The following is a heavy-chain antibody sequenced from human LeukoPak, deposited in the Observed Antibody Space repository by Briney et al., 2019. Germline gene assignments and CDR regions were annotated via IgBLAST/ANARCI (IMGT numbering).Heavy chain of an antibody. Sequence: GASVKVSCKASGYTFTGYYMHWVRQAPGQGLEWMGRITPNSGGTNYAQKFQGRVTMTSDTSISTAYMELSRLRSDDSAVYYCARNSKYDILTRYLSQYYFDYWGQGTLVTVSS. CDR1: GYTFTGYY. CDR3: ARNSKYDILTRYLSQYYFDY. CDR2: ITPNSGGT. D-gene: IGHD3-9*01. J-gene: IGHJ4*02. V-gene: IGHV1-2*06.